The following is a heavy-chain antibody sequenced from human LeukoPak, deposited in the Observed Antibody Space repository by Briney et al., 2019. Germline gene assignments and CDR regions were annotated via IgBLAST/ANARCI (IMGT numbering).Heavy chain of an antibody. V-gene: IGHV4-34*01. Sequence: KTSETLSLTCAVYGGSFSGYYWSWIRQPPGKGLEWIGEINHSGSTNYNPSLKSRATISVDTSKNQFSLKLSSVTAADTAVYYCARGIKGYDSSGYSDSYYYYYGMDVWGQGTTVTVSS. CDR2: INHSGST. CDR3: ARGIKGYDSSGYSDSYYYYYGMDV. D-gene: IGHD3-22*01. J-gene: IGHJ6*02. CDR1: GGSFSGYY.